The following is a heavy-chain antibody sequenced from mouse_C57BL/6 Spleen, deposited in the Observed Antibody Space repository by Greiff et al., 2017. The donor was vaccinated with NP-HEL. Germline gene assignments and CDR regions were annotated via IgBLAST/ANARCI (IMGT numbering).Heavy chain of an antibody. CDR1: GYTFTSYW. Sequence: QVQLKQPGTVLVKPGASVKLSCKASGYTFTSYWMHWVKQRPGQGLEWIGNINPSNGGTNYNEKFKSKATLTVDKSSSTAYMQLSSLTSEDSAVYYCATSDYDYDRYFGGWGTGTTVTVAS. V-gene: IGHV1-53*01. D-gene: IGHD2-4*01. CDR3: ATSDYDYDRYFGG. CDR2: INPSNGGT. J-gene: IGHJ1*03.